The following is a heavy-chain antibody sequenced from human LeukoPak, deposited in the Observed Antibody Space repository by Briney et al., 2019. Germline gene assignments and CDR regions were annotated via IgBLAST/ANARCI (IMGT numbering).Heavy chain of an antibody. D-gene: IGHD6-13*01. J-gene: IGHJ5*02. V-gene: IGHV3-30*03. CDR2: ISYDGSNK. Sequence: GGSLRLSCAASGVTLSTYAMSWARQAPGKGLEWVAVISYDGSNKYYADSVKGRFTISRDNSKNTLYLQMNSLRAEDTAVYYCARQETGYSSSWYVPGWFDPWGQGTLVTVSS. CDR3: ARQETGYSSSWYVPGWFDP. CDR1: GVTLSTYA.